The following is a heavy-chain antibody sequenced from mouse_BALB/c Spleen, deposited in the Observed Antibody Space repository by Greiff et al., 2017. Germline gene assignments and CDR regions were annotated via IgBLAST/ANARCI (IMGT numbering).Heavy chain of an antibody. J-gene: IGHJ1*01. CDR1: GYSFTSYW. Sequence: EVQLQESGPVLARPGASVKMSCKASGYSFTSYWMPWVKQRPGQGLEWIGAIYPGNSDTSYNQKFKGKSKLTAVTSASTAYMELSSLTNEDSAVYNGTRKFITTVVHYWYLDDWGAGTTVTVSS. CDR3: TRKFITTVVHYWYLDD. D-gene: IGHD1-1*01. V-gene: IGHV1-5*01. CDR2: IYPGNSDT.